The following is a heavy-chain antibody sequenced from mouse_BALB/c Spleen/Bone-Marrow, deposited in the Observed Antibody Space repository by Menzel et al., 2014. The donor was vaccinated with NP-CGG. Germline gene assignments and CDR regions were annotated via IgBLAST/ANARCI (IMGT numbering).Heavy chain of an antibody. D-gene: IGHD2-4*01. CDR3: AREGPTMITTGFDY. J-gene: IGHJ2*01. CDR2: IWAGGST. Sequence: VHLVESGPGLVAPSQILSITCTVSGFSLTSYGVHWVRQPPGKGLEWLGVIWAGGSTNYNSALMSRLSISKDNSKSQVFLKMNSLQTDDTAMYYCAREGPTMITTGFDYWGQGTTLTVSS. CDR1: GFSLTSYG. V-gene: IGHV2-9*02.